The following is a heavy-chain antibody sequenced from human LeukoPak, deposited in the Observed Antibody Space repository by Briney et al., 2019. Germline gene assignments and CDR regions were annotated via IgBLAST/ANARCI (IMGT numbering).Heavy chain of an antibody. Sequence: GGSLRLSCAASGFTFSSYAMHWVRQAPGKGLEWVAVISYDGSNKYYADSVKGRFTISRDNSKNTLYLQMNSLRADDTAVYYCAKDGLRPQKYYFENWGQGTLVTVSS. J-gene: IGHJ4*02. V-gene: IGHV3-30*04. CDR2: ISYDGSNK. CDR1: GFTFSSYA. CDR3: AKDGLRPQKYYFEN.